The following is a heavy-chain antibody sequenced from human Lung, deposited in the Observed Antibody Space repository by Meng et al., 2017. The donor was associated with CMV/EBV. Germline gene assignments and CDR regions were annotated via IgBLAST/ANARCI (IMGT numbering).Heavy chain of an antibody. CDR3: AKDVAAPSQPYYYYYDMDV. V-gene: IGHV3-33*06. CDR2: IWYDGSNK. Sequence: SXKISXAASGFTFSSYVMHWVRQAPGKGLEWVAVIWYDGSNKYYADSVKGRFTISRDNSKNTLYMQMNSLRAEDTAVYYCAKDVAAPSQPYYYYYDMDVWGQGXTVTVSS. CDR1: GFTFSSYV. J-gene: IGHJ6*02. D-gene: IGHD6-6*01.